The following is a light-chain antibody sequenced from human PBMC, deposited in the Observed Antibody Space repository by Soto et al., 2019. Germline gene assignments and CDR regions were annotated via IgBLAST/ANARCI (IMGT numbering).Light chain of an antibody. CDR1: QSLGTDY. Sequence: DIVLTQSPGTLSLSPGETATLSCRASQSLGTDYLAWYQQKPGQAPRLLIYDTSRRATGIPVRFSGSGSGADFPLTISTLEPEDFAVYYCQQYAYSPPHSFGQGTKLEIK. CDR2: DTS. J-gene: IGKJ2*03. V-gene: IGKV3-20*01. CDR3: QQYAYSPPHS.